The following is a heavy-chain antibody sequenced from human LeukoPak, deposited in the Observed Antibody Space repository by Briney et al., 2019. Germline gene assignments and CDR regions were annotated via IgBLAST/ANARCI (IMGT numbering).Heavy chain of an antibody. Sequence: GGSLRLSCAGSGFTFSAHSMNWVRQAPGRPPVWLSYISSTGSVYYAPSVQGRFAISRDNARDSLFLQMSGLRGEDTAVYYCARGFWSGPSGWGVAFDLWGQGTMVTVSS. CDR2: ISSTGSV. J-gene: IGHJ3*01. CDR1: GFTFSAHS. D-gene: IGHD3-3*01. CDR3: ARGFWSGPSGWGVAFDL. V-gene: IGHV3-69-1*01.